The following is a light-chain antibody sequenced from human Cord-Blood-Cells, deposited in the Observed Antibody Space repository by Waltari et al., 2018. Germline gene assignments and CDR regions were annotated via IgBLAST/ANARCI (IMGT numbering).Light chain of an antibody. CDR3: SSYTSSSTWV. Sequence: QSALTQPASVSGSPGQSITISCTGTSSDVGGYNHVSWYHQHPGKAPKLIIYDVSKRPSGVSNRFSGSKSGNTASLTISGLQAEDEADYYCSSYTSSSTWVFGGGTKLTVL. CDR1: SSDVGGYNH. V-gene: IGLV2-14*01. J-gene: IGLJ3*02. CDR2: DVS.